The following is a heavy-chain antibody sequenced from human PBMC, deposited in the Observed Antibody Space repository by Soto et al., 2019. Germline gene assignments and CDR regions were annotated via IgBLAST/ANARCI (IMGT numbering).Heavy chain of an antibody. J-gene: IGHJ5*02. CDR2: ISSSGVNT. Sequence: EVQLLESGGGLVQPGGSLRLSCAASGFTFSNSDMTWVRQAPGQGLEWVSTISSSGVNTYYADSVRGRFTISRDNSKDTLFLQMNSLRADDTALYYCSKGGWGASWGQGTLVTVSS. D-gene: IGHD1-26*01. CDR3: SKGGWGAS. V-gene: IGHV3-23*01. CDR1: GFTFSNSD.